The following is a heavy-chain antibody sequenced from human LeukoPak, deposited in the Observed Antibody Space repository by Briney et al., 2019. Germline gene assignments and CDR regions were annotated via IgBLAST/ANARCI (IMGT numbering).Heavy chain of an antibody. Sequence: KPSETLSLTCTVSGDSINSLDLWSWVRQPPGKGLEWIGEMYLSGTTHSNPSVKSRVTISIGESKNQFFLNLSSVTAADTAVYYCAGLVGRYSSGLYYYYFDYWGQGTLVTVSS. J-gene: IGHJ4*02. V-gene: IGHV4-4*02. CDR1: GDSINSLDL. D-gene: IGHD3-22*01. CDR3: AGLVGRYSSGLYYYYFDY. CDR2: MYLSGTT.